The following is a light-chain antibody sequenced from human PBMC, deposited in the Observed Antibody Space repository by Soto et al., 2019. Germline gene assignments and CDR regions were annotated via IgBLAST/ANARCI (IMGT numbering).Light chain of an antibody. CDR3: QQLNSYPFT. Sequence: EIVLTQSPATLSLSPGERAILSCRASQSVSTYLAWYQQKPGQAPRLLIFDASNRATGIPARFSGSGSGTDFTLTISSLEPEDFATYYCQQLNSYPFTFGPGTKVDMK. CDR1: QSVSTY. J-gene: IGKJ3*01. CDR2: DAS. V-gene: IGKV3-11*01.